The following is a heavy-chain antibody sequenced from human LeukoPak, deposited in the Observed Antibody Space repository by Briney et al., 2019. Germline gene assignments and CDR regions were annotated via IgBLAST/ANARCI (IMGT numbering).Heavy chain of an antibody. CDR1: GGSVINTNW. CDR3: AREGGFYRPLDY. D-gene: IGHD3-3*01. J-gene: IGHJ4*02. CDR2: VHLDGRT. Sequence: PSESLSLTCGVSGGSVINTNWWTWVRQPPGKGLEWIGEVHLDGRTNYNPSLESRLTMSVDVSENQVSLKLTSVTAADTAVYYCAREGGFYRPLDYSGQGTLVTVSS. V-gene: IGHV4-4*02.